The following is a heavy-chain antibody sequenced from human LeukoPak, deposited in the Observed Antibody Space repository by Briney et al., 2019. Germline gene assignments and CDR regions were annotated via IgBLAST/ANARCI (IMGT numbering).Heavy chain of an antibody. Sequence: PGGSLRLSCAASGFTFTNHWMHWVRQAAGEGLVWVSRMNSGGTTINYADSVKGRFTISRDNVDNTLHLQMNSLRVEDTAVYYCIREVQVRASASLGLWGQGTLVTVSS. D-gene: IGHD3-16*01. J-gene: IGHJ4*01. CDR3: IREVQVRASASLGL. CDR1: GFTFTNHW. V-gene: IGHV3-74*01. CDR2: MNSGGTTI.